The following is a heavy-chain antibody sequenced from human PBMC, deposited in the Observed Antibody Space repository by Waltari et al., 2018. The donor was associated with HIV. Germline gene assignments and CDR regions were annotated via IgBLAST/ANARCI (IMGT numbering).Heavy chain of an antibody. V-gene: IGHV3-30*01. CDR3: AREDNGLRLGELSLGPPPNAFDI. J-gene: IGHJ3*02. CDR1: GFTFSSYA. D-gene: IGHD3-16*02. CDR2: ISYDGSNK. Sequence: QVQLVESGGGVVQPGRSLRLSCAASGFTFSSYAMHWVRQAPGKGLEWVAVISYDGSNKYYADSVKGRFTISRDNSKNTLYLQMNSLRAEDTAVYYCAREDNGLRLGELSLGPPPNAFDIWGQGTMVTVSS.